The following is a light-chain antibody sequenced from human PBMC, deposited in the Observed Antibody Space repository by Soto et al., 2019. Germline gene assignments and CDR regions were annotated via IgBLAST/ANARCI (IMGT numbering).Light chain of an antibody. V-gene: IGKV3-11*01. Sequence: ETLLTQSPGTQSLSPGERATLSCRASQSVSNYLAWFQQKPGQAPRLLIFDTTNRAPGTPARFSGSGSVTDFTLTISSLEPEDFAVYYCQQRRNLPYTFGQGTKLEIK. CDR2: DTT. CDR3: QQRRNLPYT. CDR1: QSVSNY. J-gene: IGKJ2*01.